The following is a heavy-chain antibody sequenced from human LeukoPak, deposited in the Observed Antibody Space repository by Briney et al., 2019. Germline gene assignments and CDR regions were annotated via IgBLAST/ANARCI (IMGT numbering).Heavy chain of an antibody. CDR2: INWNGGRT. CDR3: ARNFGGGDSSGPYY. J-gene: IGHJ4*02. V-gene: IGHV3-20*04. CDR1: GFTFNDYG. D-gene: IGHD3-22*01. Sequence: GGSLRLSCAASGFTFNDYGMSWVRQAPGKGLEGVSGINWNGGRTGYADSMKGRFIISRDNAKNSLYLQVNSLRAEDTALYYCARNFGGGDSSGPYYWGQGTLVAVSS.